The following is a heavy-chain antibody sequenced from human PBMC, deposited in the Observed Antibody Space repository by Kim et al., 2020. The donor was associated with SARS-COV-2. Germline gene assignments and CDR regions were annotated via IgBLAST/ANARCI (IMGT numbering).Heavy chain of an antibody. CDR3: ARETLGGWSGYSGDY. V-gene: IGHV3-53*01. D-gene: IGHD3-3*01. J-gene: IGHJ4*02. Sequence: DSVKGRFTISRDNSKNTLYLQMNSLRAEDTAVYYCARETLGGWSGYSGDYWGQGTLVTVSS.